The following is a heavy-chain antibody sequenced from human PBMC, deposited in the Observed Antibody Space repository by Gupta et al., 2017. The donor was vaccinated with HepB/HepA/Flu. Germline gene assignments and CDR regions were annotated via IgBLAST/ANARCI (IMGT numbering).Heavy chain of an antibody. D-gene: IGHD2-2*01. CDR2: IIPIFGTA. V-gene: IGHV1-69*06. CDR3: ARVGYCSSTSCYGTGYFDL. J-gene: IGHJ2*01. Sequence: VRQAPGQGLEWMGGIIPIFGTANYAQKFQGRVTITADKSTSTAYMELSSLRSEDTAVYYCARVGYCSSTSCYGTGYFDLWGRAPWSLSPQ.